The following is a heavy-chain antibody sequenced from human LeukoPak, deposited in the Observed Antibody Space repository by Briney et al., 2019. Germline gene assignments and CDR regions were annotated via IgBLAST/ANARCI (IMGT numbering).Heavy chain of an antibody. CDR3: ASQRLAAGFDY. Sequence: SETLSLTCTVSGGSISSSSYCWGWIRQPPGTGLEWIGSIYYSGGTYYTPSLKSRVTMSVDTSKNQFSLKLSSVTAADTAVYYCASQRLAAGFDYWGQGTLVTVSS. CDR2: IYYSGGT. J-gene: IGHJ4*02. D-gene: IGHD6-19*01. V-gene: IGHV4-39*01. CDR1: GGSISSSSYC.